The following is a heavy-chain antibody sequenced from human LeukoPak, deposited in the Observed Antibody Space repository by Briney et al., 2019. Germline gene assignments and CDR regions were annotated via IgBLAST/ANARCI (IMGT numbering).Heavy chain of an antibody. CDR2: ISSSSSYI. CDR3: ARVFAGIQLWLDY. Sequence: GGSLRLSCAASGFTFSSYSMNWVRQAPGKGLEWVSSISSSSSYIYYADSVKGRFTISRDNAKNSLYLQMNSLRAEDTAVYYCARVFAGIQLWLDYWGQGTLVTVSS. V-gene: IGHV3-21*01. CDR1: GFTFSSYS. J-gene: IGHJ4*02. D-gene: IGHD5-18*01.